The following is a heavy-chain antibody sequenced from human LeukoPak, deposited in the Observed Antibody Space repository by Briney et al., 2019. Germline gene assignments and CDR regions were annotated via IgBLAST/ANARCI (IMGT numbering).Heavy chain of an antibody. V-gene: IGHV3-21*01. Sequence: GGSLRLSCAASGFTFSSYSMNWVRQAPGKGLEWVSSISSSSSYIYYADSVKGRFTISRDNAKNSLYLQMNSLRAEDTAVYYCARYGGNSPHSGFAPGYYYYYYMDVWGKGTTVTVSS. J-gene: IGHJ6*03. CDR2: ISSSSSYI. CDR3: ARYGGNSPHSGFAPGYYYYYYMDV. D-gene: IGHD4-23*01. CDR1: GFTFSSYS.